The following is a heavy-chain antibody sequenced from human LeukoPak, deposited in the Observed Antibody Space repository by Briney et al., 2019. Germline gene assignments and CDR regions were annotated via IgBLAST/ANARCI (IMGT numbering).Heavy chain of an antibody. CDR3: ARFYYDSSGYGVFDP. V-gene: IGHV1-69*06. D-gene: IGHD3-22*01. CDR1: GGTFSSYA. J-gene: IGHJ5*02. CDR2: IIPIFGTA. Sequence: ASVKVSCKASGGTFSSYAISWVRQAPGQGLEWMGGIIPIFGTANYAQKFQGRVTITADKSTSTAYMELRSLRSDDTAVYYCARFYYDSSGYGVFDPWGQGTLVTVSS.